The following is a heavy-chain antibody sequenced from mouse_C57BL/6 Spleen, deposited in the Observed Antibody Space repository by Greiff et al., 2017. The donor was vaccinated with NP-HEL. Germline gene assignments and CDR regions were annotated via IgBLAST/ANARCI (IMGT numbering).Heavy chain of an antibody. J-gene: IGHJ2*01. D-gene: IGHD1-1*01. CDR1: GFNIKNTY. CDR3: ATITTVVEDYFDY. Sequence: DVQLVESVAELVRPGASVKLSCTASGFNIKNTYMHWVKQRPEQGLEWIGRIDPANGNTKYAPKFQGKATITADTSSNTAYLQLSSLTSEDTAIYYCATITTVVEDYFDYWGQGTTLTVSS. CDR2: IDPANGNT. V-gene: IGHV14-3*01.